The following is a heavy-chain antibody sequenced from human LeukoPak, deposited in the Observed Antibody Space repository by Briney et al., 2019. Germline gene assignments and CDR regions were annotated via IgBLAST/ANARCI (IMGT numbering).Heavy chain of an antibody. V-gene: IGHV3-66*01. D-gene: IGHD3-22*01. CDR3: ARRRTSGFHFDY. J-gene: IGHJ4*02. CDR2: IYSGGST. Sequence: GGSLRLSCAASGFTVSSNYMSWVRQAPGEGLEWVSVIYSGGSTYYADSVKGRFTISRDNSKNTLYLQMNSLRAEDTAVYYCARRRTSGFHFDYWGQGTLVTVSS. CDR1: GFTVSSNY.